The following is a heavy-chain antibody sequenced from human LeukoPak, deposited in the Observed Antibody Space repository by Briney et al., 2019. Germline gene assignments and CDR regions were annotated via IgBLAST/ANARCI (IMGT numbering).Heavy chain of an antibody. Sequence: GASVKVSCKASGYTFTSYDINWVRQATGQGLEWMGWMNPNSGNTGYAQKFQGRVTMTRNTSISTAYMELSSLRSEDTAVYYCARGRYDFWSGPRSHFDYWGQGTLVTVSS. CDR3: ARGRYDFWSGPRSHFDY. CDR2: MNPNSGNT. J-gene: IGHJ4*02. CDR1: GYTFTSYD. V-gene: IGHV1-8*01. D-gene: IGHD3-3*01.